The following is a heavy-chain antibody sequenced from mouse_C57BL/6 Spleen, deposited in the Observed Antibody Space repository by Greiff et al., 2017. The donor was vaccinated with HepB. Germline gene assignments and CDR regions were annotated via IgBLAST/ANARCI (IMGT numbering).Heavy chain of an antibody. Sequence: QVQLQQSGAELVRPGTSVKVSCKASGYAFTNYLIEWVKQRPGQGLEWIGVINPGSGGTNYNEKLKGKATLTADKSSSTAYMQLSSLTSEDSAVYFCARDGSLYFDYWGQGTTLTVSS. CDR3: ARDGSLYFDY. V-gene: IGHV1-54*01. J-gene: IGHJ2*01. CDR1: GYAFTNYL. CDR2: INPGSGGT. D-gene: IGHD1-1*01.